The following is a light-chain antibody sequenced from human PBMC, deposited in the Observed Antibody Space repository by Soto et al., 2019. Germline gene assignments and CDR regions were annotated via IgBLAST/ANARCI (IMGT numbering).Light chain of an antibody. CDR3: QQSYSTPT. CDR1: QSISSY. J-gene: IGKJ5*01. V-gene: IGKV1-39*01. Sequence: NQMTQSPSSLSASVGDRVTITCRASQSISSYLNWYQQKPGKAPKLLIYAASSLQSGVPSRFSGSGSGTDFTLTISSLQPEDFATYYCQQSYSTPTFGQGTRLENK. CDR2: AAS.